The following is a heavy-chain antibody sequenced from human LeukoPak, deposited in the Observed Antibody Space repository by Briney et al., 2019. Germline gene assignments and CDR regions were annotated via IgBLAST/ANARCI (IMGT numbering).Heavy chain of an antibody. Sequence: SETLSLTCTVSGGSISSGPYYWGWIRQPPGKGLEWIGNIYYGENTYYNPSLKSRVTISVDTSKNQFSLNLSSLTAADTAVYYCARDYRGTYPPGYFDYWGQGTLVTVSS. D-gene: IGHD3-16*02. CDR1: GGSISSGPYY. V-gene: IGHV4-39*07. J-gene: IGHJ4*02. CDR3: ARDYRGTYPPGYFDY. CDR2: IYYGENT.